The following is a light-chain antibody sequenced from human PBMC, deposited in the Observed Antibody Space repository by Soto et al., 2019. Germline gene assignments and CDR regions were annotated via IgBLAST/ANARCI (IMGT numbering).Light chain of an antibody. CDR3: QQRSNWPLT. V-gene: IGKV3D-20*02. CDR1: QSVSSSY. Sequence: EIVLTQSPGTLSLSTGERATLSCRASQSVSSSYLAWYQQKPGQAPRLLIYGASSRATGIPDRFSGSGSGTDFTLTISRLEPEDVAVYYCQQRSNWPLTFGGGTQVEI. CDR2: GAS. J-gene: IGKJ4*01.